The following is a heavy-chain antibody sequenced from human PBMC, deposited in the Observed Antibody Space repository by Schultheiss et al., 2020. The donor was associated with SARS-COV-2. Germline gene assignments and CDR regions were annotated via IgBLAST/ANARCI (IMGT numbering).Heavy chain of an antibody. J-gene: IGHJ6*02. CDR1: GFTFSSYG. Sequence: GGSLRLSCAASGFTFSSYGMHWVRQAPGKGLEWVAVISYDGSNKYYADSVKGRFTISRDNSKNTLYLQMNSLRAEDTAVYYCARAGNTDIVVVPAATGYGMDVWGQGTTVTVSS. CDR2: ISYDGSNK. D-gene: IGHD2-2*01. V-gene: IGHV3-30*03. CDR3: ARAGNTDIVVVPAATGYGMDV.